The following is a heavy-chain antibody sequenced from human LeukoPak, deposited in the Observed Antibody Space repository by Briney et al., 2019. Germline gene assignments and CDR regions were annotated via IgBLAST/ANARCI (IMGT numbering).Heavy chain of an antibody. CDR2: IIPIFGTA. CDR3: ARARIGDILTGRNPNDAFDI. J-gene: IGHJ3*02. CDR1: GGTFSSYA. Sequence: GASVKVSCKASGGTFSSYAISWVRQAPGQGLEWMGGIIPIFGTANYAQKFQGRVTMTTDTSTSTAYMELRSLRSDDTAVYYCARARIGDILTGRNPNDAFDIWGQGTMVTVSS. V-gene: IGHV1-69*05. D-gene: IGHD3-9*01.